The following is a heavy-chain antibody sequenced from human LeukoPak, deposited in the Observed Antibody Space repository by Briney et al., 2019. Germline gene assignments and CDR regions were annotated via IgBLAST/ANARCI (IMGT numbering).Heavy chain of an antibody. CDR1: GFTVSSNY. Sequence: GGSLRLSCAASGFTVSSNYMSWVRQAPGKGLERVSVIYSGGSTYYADSVKGRFTISRDNSKNTLYLQMNSLRAEDTAVYYCARDPRGDYVPYYYYGMDVWGQGTTVTVSS. CDR2: IYSGGST. J-gene: IGHJ6*02. D-gene: IGHD4-17*01. V-gene: IGHV3-66*01. CDR3: ARDPRGDYVPYYYYGMDV.